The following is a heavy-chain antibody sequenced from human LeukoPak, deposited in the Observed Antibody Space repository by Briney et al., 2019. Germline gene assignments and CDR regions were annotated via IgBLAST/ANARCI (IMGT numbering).Heavy chain of an antibody. CDR3: ARGRSSGYYTEFDY. J-gene: IGHJ4*02. CDR2: IYYSGST. CDR1: GFTFRSYA. D-gene: IGHD3-22*01. V-gene: IGHV4-39*07. Sequence: PGGSLRLSCAASGFTFRSYAMSWVRQAPGKGLEWIGSIYYSGSTYYNPSLKSRVTISVDMSKNQFSLKLSSVTAADTAVYYCARGRSSGYYTEFDYWGQGTLVTVSS.